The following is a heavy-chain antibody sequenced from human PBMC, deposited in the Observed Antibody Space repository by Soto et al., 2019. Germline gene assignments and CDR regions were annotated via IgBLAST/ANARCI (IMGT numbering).Heavy chain of an antibody. CDR3: AKDGNYDFWRGRSPYGMDV. Sequence: ASVKVSCKASGGTFSSYAISWVRQAPGQGLEWMGGIIPIFGTANYAQKFQGRVTITADESTSTAYMELSSLRSEDTAAYYCAKDGNYDFWRGRSPYGMDVWGQGTTVTVSS. D-gene: IGHD3-3*01. CDR2: IIPIFGTA. CDR1: GGTFSSYA. V-gene: IGHV1-69*13. J-gene: IGHJ6*02.